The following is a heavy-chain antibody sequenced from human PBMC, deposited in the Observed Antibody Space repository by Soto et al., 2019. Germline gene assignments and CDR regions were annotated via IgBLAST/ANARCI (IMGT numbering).Heavy chain of an antibody. CDR3: AREDYESFHFDY. V-gene: IGHV3-48*03. Sequence: EVQLVESGGGLVQPGGSLRLSCAASGFTFSSYAMNWVRQAPGKGLEWVSYISSSGSTIYYADSVKGRFTISRDNAKNSLYLQMNSLRAEDTAVYYCAREDYESFHFDYWGQGTLVTVSS. CDR1: GFTFSSYA. J-gene: IGHJ4*02. CDR2: ISSSGSTI. D-gene: IGHD4-17*01.